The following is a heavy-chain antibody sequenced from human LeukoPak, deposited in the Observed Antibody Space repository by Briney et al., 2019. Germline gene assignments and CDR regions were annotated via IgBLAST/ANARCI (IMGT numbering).Heavy chain of an antibody. V-gene: IGHV1-69*01. D-gene: IGHD3-10*01. J-gene: IGHJ5*02. CDR3: ARAEVRGVIITSWFDP. CDR1: GGTFSSYA. CDR2: IIPIFGTA. Sequence: SVKVSCKASGGTFSSYAISWVRQAPGQGREWMGGIIPIFGTANYAQKFQGRVTITADESTSTAYMELSSLRSEDTAVYYCARAEVRGVIITSWFDPWGQGTLVTVSS.